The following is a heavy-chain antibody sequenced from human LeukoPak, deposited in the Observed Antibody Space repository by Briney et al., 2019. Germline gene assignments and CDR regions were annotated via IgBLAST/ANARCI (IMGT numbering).Heavy chain of an antibody. Sequence: RRSLRLSCAASGFTFSGYAMHWVRQAPGKGLEWVAVISYDGSNEYYADSVKGRFTISRDNSKNTLYLQMNSLSVEDTAVYYCARVGYYASGPFSYFDYWGQGTVVTVSS. D-gene: IGHD3-10*01. V-gene: IGHV3-30-3*01. J-gene: IGHJ4*02. CDR2: ISYDGSNE. CDR1: GFTFSGYA. CDR3: ARVGYYASGPFSYFDY.